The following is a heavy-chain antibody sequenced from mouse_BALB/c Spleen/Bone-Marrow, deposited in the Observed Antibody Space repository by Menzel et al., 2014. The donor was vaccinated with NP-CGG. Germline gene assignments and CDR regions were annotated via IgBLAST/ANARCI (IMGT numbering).Heavy chain of an antibody. CDR1: GFNIKDTY. CDR3: ATTDSSGVFAY. V-gene: IGHV14-3*02. D-gene: IGHD3-2*01. J-gene: IGHJ3*01. CDR2: IDPANGNT. Sequence: LVESGAELVKPGASVKLSCTASGFNIKDTYMHWVKQRPEQGLEWIGRIDPANGNTKYDPKFQGKATITADTSSKAAYLQLSRLTSEDAAVYCCATTDSSGVFAYWGQGTLVTVSA.